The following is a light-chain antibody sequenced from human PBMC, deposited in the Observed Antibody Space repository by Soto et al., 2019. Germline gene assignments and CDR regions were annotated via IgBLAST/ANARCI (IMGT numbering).Light chain of an antibody. CDR1: QGISSW. CDR2: AAS. J-gene: IGKJ4*01. Sequence: DIQMTQSPSSVSASVGDRVTITCRASQGISSWLAWYQQKPGTAPKLLIYAASTLQSGVPSRFSGSGSGTDFTLSISSVQCVDFATYYCQPANCFPLTFGGGTKVEIK. CDR3: QPANCFPLT. V-gene: IGKV1-12*01.